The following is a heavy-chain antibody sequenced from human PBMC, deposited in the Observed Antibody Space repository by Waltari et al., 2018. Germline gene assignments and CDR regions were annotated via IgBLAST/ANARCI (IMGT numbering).Heavy chain of an antibody. D-gene: IGHD4-17*01. Sequence: QLVESGVGLVRPGGSLSLSCATSGFNSRNYGMNWVRQAPGKGLEWVSFISGSGNFVYYVDSVKGLFTISRDNGKNLVYLDMNGLRGEDTALYYCARGRMTTKVTPWDFWGQGTLVTVSS. CDR2: ISGSGNFV. J-gene: IGHJ1*01. CDR3: ARGRMTTKVTPWDF. V-gene: IGHV3-21*02. CDR1: GFNSRNYG.